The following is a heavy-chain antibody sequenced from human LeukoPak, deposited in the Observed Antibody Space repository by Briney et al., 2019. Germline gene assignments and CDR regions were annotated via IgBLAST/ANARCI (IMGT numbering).Heavy chain of an antibody. Sequence: GGSLRLSCAASGFTLSNYAMRWVRHPPPTGKEWVSGISGSGGSTYYADSVKGRFTISRDNSKNTLYLQMNSLRAGDTVVYYCAKGEQWPNWLDPWGQGTLVTVSS. D-gene: IGHD6-19*01. V-gene: IGHV3-23*01. J-gene: IGHJ5*02. CDR2: ISGSGGST. CDR1: GFTLSNYA. CDR3: AKGEQWPNWLDP.